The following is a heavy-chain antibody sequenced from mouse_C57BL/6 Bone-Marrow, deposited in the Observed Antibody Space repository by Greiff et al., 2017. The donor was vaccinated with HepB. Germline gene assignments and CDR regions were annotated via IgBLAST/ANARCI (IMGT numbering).Heavy chain of an antibody. CDR1: GFTFTDYY. J-gene: IGHJ4*01. V-gene: IGHV7-3*01. D-gene: IGHD2-5*01. CDR2: IRNKANGYTT. Sequence: EVKLQESGGGLVQPGGSLSLSCAASGFTFTDYYMSWVRQPPGKALEWLGFIRNKANGYTTEYSASVKGRFTISRDNSQSILYLQMNALRAEASSTYYCASHYSNYPYYYAMDYWGQGTSVTVSS. CDR3: ASHYSNYPYYYAMDY.